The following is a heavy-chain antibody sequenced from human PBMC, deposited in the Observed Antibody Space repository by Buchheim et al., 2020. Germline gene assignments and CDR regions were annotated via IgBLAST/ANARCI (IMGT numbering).Heavy chain of an antibody. Sequence: QVQLQQWGAGLLKPSETLSLTCAVYGGSFSGYYWSWIRQPPGKGLEWIGEINHSGSTTYNPSLKSRVTISVDTSKNQFSLKLSSVTAADTAVYYCARGPEWHSFGYFDYWGQGTL. CDR3: ARGPEWHSFGYFDY. V-gene: IGHV4-34*01. J-gene: IGHJ4*02. CDR1: GGSFSGYY. D-gene: IGHD1-14*01. CDR2: INHSGST.